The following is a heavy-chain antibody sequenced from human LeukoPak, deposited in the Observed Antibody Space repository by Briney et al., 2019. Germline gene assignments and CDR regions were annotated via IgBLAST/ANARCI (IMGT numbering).Heavy chain of an antibody. Sequence: SGPTLVNPTQTLTLTCTFSGFSLSTSGVGVGWIRQTPGKALEWLAIYYYNDDKRYSPSLKSRLTITKDTSKNQVVLTMTNVDPVDTATYYCARRRPATNPAYSDYWGQGTLVTVSS. CDR1: GFSLSTSGVG. CDR2: YYYNDDK. V-gene: IGHV2-5*01. CDR3: ARRRPATNPAYSDY. J-gene: IGHJ4*02. D-gene: IGHD2-2*01.